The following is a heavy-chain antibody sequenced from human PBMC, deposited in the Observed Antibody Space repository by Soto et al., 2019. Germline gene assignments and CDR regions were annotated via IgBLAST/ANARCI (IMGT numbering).Heavy chain of an antibody. CDR1: GYSFTSYG. J-gene: IGHJ4*02. Sequence: QVQLVQSGAEVKKPGASLKVSCKASGYSFTSYGISWCRQAPGQGLEWMGWISTYNGDTNYAQKLQGSVTMTRDTSTSTAYMELRSLTSDDTAVYYCARAQWSRNFDYWGQGTLVTVSS. D-gene: IGHD1-26*01. CDR2: ISTYNGDT. CDR3: ARAQWSRNFDY. V-gene: IGHV1-18*01.